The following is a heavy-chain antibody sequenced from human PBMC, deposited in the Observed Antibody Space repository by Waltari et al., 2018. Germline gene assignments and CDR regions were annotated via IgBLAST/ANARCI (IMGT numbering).Heavy chain of an antibody. J-gene: IGHJ4*02. D-gene: IGHD3-10*01. V-gene: IGHV4-30-4*08. CDR2: SYYTGYT. Sequence: QVQLQESGPGLVNPSPTLTLTCTVSGDSISSGKDYWTWIRRPPGKGLEWIAFSYYTGYTYYNPSLESRVTISVDTSKNQFSLKLTSVTAADTAMYYCARRTGPDYYFDYWGQGTQVTVSS. CDR3: ARRTGPDYYFDY. CDR1: GDSISSGKDY.